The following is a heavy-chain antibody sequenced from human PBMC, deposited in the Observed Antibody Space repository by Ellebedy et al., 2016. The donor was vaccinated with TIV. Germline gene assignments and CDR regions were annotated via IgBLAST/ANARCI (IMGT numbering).Heavy chain of an antibody. CDR1: KFTFSRYW. CDR3: ARDDYYASDY. J-gene: IGHJ4*02. V-gene: IGHV3-7*01. D-gene: IGHD3-10*01. CDR2: IKQDGSEK. Sequence: GGSLRLSXAASKFTFSRYWMSWVRQAPGKGLEWVANIKQDGSEKYYADSVKGRFTISRDNAKNSLYLQMNSLRAEDTAVYYCARDDYYASDYWGQGTLVTVSS.